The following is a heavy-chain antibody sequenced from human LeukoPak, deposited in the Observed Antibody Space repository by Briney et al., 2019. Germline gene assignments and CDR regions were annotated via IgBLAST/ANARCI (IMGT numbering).Heavy chain of an antibody. CDR3: AKEKYYYDSSGNLDY. J-gene: IGHJ4*02. D-gene: IGHD3-22*01. CDR2: IRYDGSNK. Sequence: PGGSLRLSCAASGFTFSSYGMHWVRQAPGKGLEWVAFIRYDGSNKYYADSVKGRFTISRDNSKNTPYLQMNSLRAEDTAVYYCAKEKYYYDSSGNLDYWGQGTLVTVSS. V-gene: IGHV3-30*02. CDR1: GFTFSSYG.